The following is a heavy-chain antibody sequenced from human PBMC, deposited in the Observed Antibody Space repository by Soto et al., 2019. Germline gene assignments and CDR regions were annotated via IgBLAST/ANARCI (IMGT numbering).Heavy chain of an antibody. CDR3: ARSVGATEGGSAENDY. CDR2: IYYSGST. CDR1: GGSISSYY. J-gene: IGHJ4*02. V-gene: IGHV4-59*01. Sequence: SETLSLTCTVSGGSISSYYWSWIRQPPGKGLEWIGYIYYSGSTNYNPSLKSRVTISVDTSKNQFSLKLSSVTAADTAVYYCARSVGATEGGSAENDYWGQGTLVTVSS. D-gene: IGHD1-26*01.